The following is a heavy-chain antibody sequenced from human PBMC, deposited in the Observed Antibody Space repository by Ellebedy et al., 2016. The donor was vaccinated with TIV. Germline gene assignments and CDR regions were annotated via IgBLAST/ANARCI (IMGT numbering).Heavy chain of an antibody. CDR3: ANGAYDI. CDR2: ISSTWTTI. V-gene: IGHV3-48*04. CDR1: GFTFSNNS. J-gene: IGHJ3*02. Sequence: GESLKLSCTASGFTFSNNSMNWVRQAPGTGLEWVSYISSTWTTIYYADSVEGRFTISRDNGKISLYQQMNSLTAEDTAVYYCANGAYDIWGQGTMAMVSS.